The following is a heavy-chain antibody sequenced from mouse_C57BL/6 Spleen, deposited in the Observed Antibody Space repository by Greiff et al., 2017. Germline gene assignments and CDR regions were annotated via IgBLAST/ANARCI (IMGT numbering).Heavy chain of an antibody. CDR1: GYTFTSYW. V-gene: IGHV1-69*01. CDR3: ARSITTVVNYAMDY. D-gene: IGHD1-1*01. J-gene: IGHJ4*01. Sequence: VQLQQPGAELVMPGASVKLSCKASGYTFTSYWMHWVKQRPGQGLEWIGEIDPSDSYTNYNQKFKGKSTLSVDKSSSTAYMQLSSLTSEDSAVHYCARSITTVVNYAMDYWGQGTSVTVSS. CDR2: IDPSDSYT.